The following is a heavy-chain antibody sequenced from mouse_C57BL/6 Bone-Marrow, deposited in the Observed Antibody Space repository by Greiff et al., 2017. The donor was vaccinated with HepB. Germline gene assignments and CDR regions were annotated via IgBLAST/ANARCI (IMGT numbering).Heavy chain of an antibody. D-gene: IGHD1-1*01. J-gene: IGHJ1*03. CDR3: VRPFYYGSSSNWYFDV. Sequence: GGGLVQPKGSLKLSCAASGFSFNTYAMNWVRQAPGKGLEWVARIRSKSNNYATYYADSVKDRFTISRDDSESMLYLQMNNLKTEDTAMYYCVRPFYYGSSSNWYFDVWGTGTTVTVSS. CDR2: IRSKSNNYAT. CDR1: GFSFNTYA. V-gene: IGHV10-1*01.